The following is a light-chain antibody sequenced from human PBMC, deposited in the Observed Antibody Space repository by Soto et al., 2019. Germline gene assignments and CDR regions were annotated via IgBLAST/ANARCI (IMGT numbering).Light chain of an antibody. V-gene: IGKV1D-12*01. CDR3: QQADSFPWT. CDR2: SAS. Sequence: IQMSHSPAPSSPSIADGVTSSCGASRDISTWVAWYQQKPGKAPKLLIYSASALKRGVPSRFSGSGSGTDFALTVSSLQPEDFATYYCQQADSFPWTFGQGTKVDIK. CDR1: RDISTW. J-gene: IGKJ1*01.